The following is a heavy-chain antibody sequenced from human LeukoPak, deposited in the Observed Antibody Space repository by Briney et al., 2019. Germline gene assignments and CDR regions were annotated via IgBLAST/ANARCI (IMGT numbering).Heavy chain of an antibody. V-gene: IGHV4-59*08. D-gene: IGHD2-2*01. Sequence: SETLSLTCAVSGGSISGYYWSWIRQPPGKGLQFIGYIHYTGSTNYNPSLESRVTLSVDTSKNQFSLKLRSVTAADTAVYYCARLSKDTVVLPAAMAHYFDYWGQGTLVTVSS. CDR1: GGSISGYY. J-gene: IGHJ4*02. CDR2: IHYTGST. CDR3: ARLSKDTVVLPAAMAHYFDY.